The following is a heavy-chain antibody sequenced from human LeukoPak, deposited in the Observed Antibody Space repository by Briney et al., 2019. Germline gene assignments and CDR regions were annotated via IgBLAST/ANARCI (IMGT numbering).Heavy chain of an antibody. J-gene: IGHJ4*02. CDR3: VRAGWELDY. CDR1: GFTFSNAW. V-gene: IGHV3-7*01. Sequence: GGSLRLSCAASGFTFSNAWMSWVRQAPGKGLQWVAHIKEDGSEKYYLDSVRGRFTIGRDDAKSSLYLQMTSLRAEDTALYYCVRAGWELDYWGQGTPVTVSS. D-gene: IGHD1-26*01. CDR2: IKEDGSEK.